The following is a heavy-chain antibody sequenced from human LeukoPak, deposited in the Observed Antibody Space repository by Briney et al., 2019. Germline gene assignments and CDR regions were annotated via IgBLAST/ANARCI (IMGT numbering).Heavy chain of an antibody. Sequence: GGSLRLSCAASGFTFSSYGMHWVRQAPGKGLEWVAVISYDGSNKYYADSVKGRFTISRDNSKNTLYLQMNSLRAEDTAVYYCAKSFVAAAEDYWGQGTLVTVSS. CDR3: AKSFVAAAEDY. J-gene: IGHJ4*02. D-gene: IGHD6-13*01. CDR2: ISYDGSNK. V-gene: IGHV3-30*18. CDR1: GFTFSSYG.